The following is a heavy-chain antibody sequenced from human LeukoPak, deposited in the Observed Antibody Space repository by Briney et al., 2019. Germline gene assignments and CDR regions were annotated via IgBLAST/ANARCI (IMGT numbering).Heavy chain of an antibody. J-gene: IGHJ4*02. CDR1: GFTFDDYA. V-gene: IGHV3-9*01. D-gene: IGHD3-22*01. CDR3: ARDLTTMIVVVPDY. Sequence: GGSLRLSCAASGFTFDDYAMHWVRQAPGKGLEWVSGISWNSGSIGYADSVKGRFTISRDNAKNSLYLQMSSLRAEDTALYYCARDLTTMIVVVPDYWGQGTLVTVSS. CDR2: ISWNSGSI.